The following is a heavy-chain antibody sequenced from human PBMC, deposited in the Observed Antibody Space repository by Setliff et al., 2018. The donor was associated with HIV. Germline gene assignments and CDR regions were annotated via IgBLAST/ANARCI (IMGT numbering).Heavy chain of an antibody. D-gene: IGHD3-9*01. Sequence: ASVKVSCKAAGYTVSDYNIHWMRQAPGQAFEWMGWMHPNAGATSYAQKFQGRVSMTRDMSISTAYMELARLRSDGSAVYYCARIDPTAYHYHMDVWGKGTTVTVSS. CDR2: MHPNAGAT. V-gene: IGHV1-2*02. CDR1: GYTVSDYN. CDR3: ARIDPTAYHYHMDV. J-gene: IGHJ6*03.